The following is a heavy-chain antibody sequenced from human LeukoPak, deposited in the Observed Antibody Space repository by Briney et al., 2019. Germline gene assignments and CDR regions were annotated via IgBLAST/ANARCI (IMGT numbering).Heavy chain of an antibody. D-gene: IGHD2-8*01. Sequence: GGSLRLSCAASGFTFSNHYMDWVRQARGKGLEWVGRTRNKTKRYTTEYAASVKGRFTISRDDSKNSLYLQMNSLRTEDTAVYYCARVQGCTNGVCYYYFDYWGQGTLVTVSS. V-gene: IGHV3-72*01. CDR2: TRNKTKRYTT. CDR3: ARVQGCTNGVCYYYFDY. CDR1: GFTFSNHY. J-gene: IGHJ4*02.